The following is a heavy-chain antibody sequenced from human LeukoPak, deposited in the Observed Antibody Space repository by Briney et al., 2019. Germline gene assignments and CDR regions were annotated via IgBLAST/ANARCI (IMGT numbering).Heavy chain of an antibody. CDR1: GGSISSYY. V-gene: IGHV4-59*12. J-gene: IGHJ4*02. D-gene: IGHD3-22*01. CDR3: ARRSPRYYYDSSGRGYFDY. CDR2: IYYSGST. Sequence: SETLSLTCTVSGGSISSYYWSWIRQPPGKGLEWIGYIYYSGSTNYNPSLKSRVTISVDTSKNQFSLKLSSVTAADTAVYYCARRSPRYYYDSSGRGYFDYWGQGTLVTVSS.